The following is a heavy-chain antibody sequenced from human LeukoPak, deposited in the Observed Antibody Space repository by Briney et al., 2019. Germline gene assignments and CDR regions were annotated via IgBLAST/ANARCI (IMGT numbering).Heavy chain of an antibody. CDR3: ASQVGGWNYYYMDV. CDR1: GYTFTGYY. J-gene: IGHJ6*03. D-gene: IGHD2-15*01. V-gene: IGHV7-4-1*02. Sequence: GASVKVSCKASGYTFTGYYMHWVRQAPGQGLEWMGWINTNTGNPTYAQGFTGRFVFSLDTSVSTAYLQISSLKAEDTAVYYCASQVGGWNYYYMDVWGKGTTVTVSS. CDR2: INTNTGNP.